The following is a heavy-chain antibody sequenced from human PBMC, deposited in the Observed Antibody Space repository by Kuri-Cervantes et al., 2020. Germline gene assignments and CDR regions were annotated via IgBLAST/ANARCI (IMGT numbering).Heavy chain of an antibody. CDR1: GYTFTSYG. Sequence: ASVKVSCKASGYTFTSYGISWVRQAPGQGLEWMGWISASNGNTNYAQKLQGRVTITTDTSTSTAYMELRSLRSDDTAVYYCARFNGDYDDPSPVDYWGQGTLVTVSS. CDR2: ISASNGNT. CDR3: ARFNGDYDDPSPVDY. J-gene: IGHJ4*02. V-gene: IGHV1-18*01. D-gene: IGHD4-17*01.